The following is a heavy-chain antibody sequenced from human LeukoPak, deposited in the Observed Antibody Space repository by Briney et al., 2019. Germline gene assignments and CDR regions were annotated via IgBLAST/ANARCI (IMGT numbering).Heavy chain of an antibody. Sequence: GGSLRLSCAASGFTSTSYAMSWVRQAPGKGLEWVSAISGSGGSTYYADSVKGRFTISRDNSKNTLYLQMNRLRAEDTAVYYCARADSSGWSYLDYWGQGTLVTVSS. CDR1: GFTSTSYA. CDR3: ARADSSGWSYLDY. J-gene: IGHJ4*02. CDR2: ISGSGGST. V-gene: IGHV3-23*01. D-gene: IGHD6-19*01.